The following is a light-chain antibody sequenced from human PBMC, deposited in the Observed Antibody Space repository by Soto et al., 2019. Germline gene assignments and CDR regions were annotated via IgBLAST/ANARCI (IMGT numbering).Light chain of an antibody. CDR3: HQYNNWPLT. Sequence: EIVMTQSPATLSVSPGERATLSCRASQSVSSNLAWYQQKPGQAPMLLIYGASTRATGIPARFSGSGSGTEFTLTISSLQSEDFAVYYCHQYNNWPLTFGGGTKVEIK. V-gene: IGKV3-15*01. J-gene: IGKJ4*01. CDR2: GAS. CDR1: QSVSSN.